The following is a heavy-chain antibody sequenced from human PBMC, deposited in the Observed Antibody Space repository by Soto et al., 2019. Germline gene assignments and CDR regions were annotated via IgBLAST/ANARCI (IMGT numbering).Heavy chain of an antibody. V-gene: IGHV3-30*18. CDR1: GFTFSSYG. Sequence: GGSLRLSCAASGFTFSSYGMHWVRQAPGKGLEWVAVISYDGSNKYYADSVKGRFTISRDNSKNTLYLQMNSLRAEDTAVYYCAKDGPYSYGLGDYWGQGTLVTVSS. J-gene: IGHJ4*02. D-gene: IGHD5-18*01. CDR3: AKDGPYSYGLGDY. CDR2: ISYDGSNK.